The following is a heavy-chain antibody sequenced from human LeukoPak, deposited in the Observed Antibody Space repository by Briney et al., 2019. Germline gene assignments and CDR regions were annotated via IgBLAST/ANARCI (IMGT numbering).Heavy chain of an antibody. CDR2: ISSSSSYI. CDR3: ARFADYGDYVWDY. CDR1: GFTFSSYS. D-gene: IGHD4-17*01. Sequence: PGGSLRLSCAASGFTFSSYSMNWVRQAPGKGLEWVSSISSSSSYIYYADSVKGRFTISRDNAKNSLYLQMNSLRAEDTAVYYCARFADYGDYVWDYWGQGTLVTVSS. J-gene: IGHJ4*02. V-gene: IGHV3-21*01.